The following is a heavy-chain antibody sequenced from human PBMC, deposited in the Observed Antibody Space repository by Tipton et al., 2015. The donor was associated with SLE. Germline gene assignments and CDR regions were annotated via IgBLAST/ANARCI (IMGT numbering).Heavy chain of an antibody. V-gene: IGHV3-23*01. CDR3: AKRPYDIFTGAHFDY. CDR1: GFTLTTYA. Sequence: SLRLSCVASGFTLTTYAVSWVRQAPGKGLEWVSGISAGFASTYSVDSVKGRFTISRDISKNTVYLQMDSLRAEDTAVYFCAKRPYDIFTGAHFDYWGQGTLVTVSS. CDR2: ISAGFAST. D-gene: IGHD3-9*01. J-gene: IGHJ4*02.